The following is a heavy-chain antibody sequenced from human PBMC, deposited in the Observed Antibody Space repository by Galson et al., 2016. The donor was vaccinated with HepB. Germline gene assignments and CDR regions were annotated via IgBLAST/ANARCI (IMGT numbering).Heavy chain of an antibody. CDR1: GFSITNYG. V-gene: IGHV3-33*01. CDR3: ARYSDYRGEYYFFGMGV. CDR2: IWYDGSNK. J-gene: IGHJ6*02. Sequence: SLRLSCAASGFSITNYGLHWVRQAPGKGLEWVAIIWYDGSNKYYADSVRGRVTISRDNSKNTLYLQMNSLRAEDTAVYYCARYSDYRGEYYFFGMGVWGQGTTVTVSS. D-gene: IGHD4-23*01.